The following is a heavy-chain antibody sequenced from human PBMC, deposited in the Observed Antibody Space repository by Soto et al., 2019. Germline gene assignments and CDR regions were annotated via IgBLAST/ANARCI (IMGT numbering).Heavy chain of an antibody. CDR3: ARAPVAPITMIVAGVGMDV. V-gene: IGHV1-2*02. CDR1: GYTFTGYF. CDR2: INPNSGGT. J-gene: IGHJ6*02. Sequence: GTPVEVSCKASGYTFTGYFMHWVRQAPGQGLEWMGWINPNSGGTNYAQKFQGRVTMTRDTSISTAYMELSRLRSDDTAVYYCARAPVAPITMIVAGVGMDVWGQGTTVTVSS. D-gene: IGHD3-22*01.